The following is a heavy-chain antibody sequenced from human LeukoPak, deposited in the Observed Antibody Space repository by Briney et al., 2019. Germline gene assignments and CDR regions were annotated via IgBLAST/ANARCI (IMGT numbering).Heavy chain of an antibody. D-gene: IGHD6-19*01. V-gene: IGHV4-39*07. CDR1: GGSISSSSYY. CDR2: IYYSGST. CDR3: ARRAGSGLWFDP. J-gene: IGHJ5*02. Sequence: SETLSLTCTVSGGSISSSSYYWGWIRQPPGKGLEWIGSIYYSGSTYYNPSLKSRVTISVDTSKNQFSLRLSSVTAADTAVYYCARRAGSGLWFDPWGQGTLVTVSS.